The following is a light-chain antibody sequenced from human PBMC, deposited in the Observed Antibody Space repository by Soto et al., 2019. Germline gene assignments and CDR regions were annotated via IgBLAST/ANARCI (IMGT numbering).Light chain of an antibody. Sequence: EIVMTQSPATLSVFPGERATLSFRASQSVNNNLAWYQQKPGQAPRLLIHGVSTRATGIPARFSGSGSGTEFTLTISSLQSEDFAVYYCQQYNNWRTFGQGTKVDNK. CDR3: QQYNNWRT. V-gene: IGKV3-15*01. J-gene: IGKJ1*01. CDR2: GVS. CDR1: QSVNNN.